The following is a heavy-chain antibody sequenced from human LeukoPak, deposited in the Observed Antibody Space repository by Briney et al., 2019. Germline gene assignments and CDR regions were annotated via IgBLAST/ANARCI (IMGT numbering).Heavy chain of an antibody. CDR3: ARCYWGEYQLLSGGVWYYYGLDV. CDR2: INHSGST. V-gene: IGHV4-34*01. D-gene: IGHD2-2*01. Sequence: SETLSLTCAVYGGSFSGYYWSWIRQPPGKGLEWIGEINHSGSTNYNPSLKSRVTISVDTSKNQFSLKLSSVTAADTAVYYCARCYWGEYQLLSGGVWYYYGLDVRGQGTTVTVSS. J-gene: IGHJ6*02. CDR1: GGSFSGYY.